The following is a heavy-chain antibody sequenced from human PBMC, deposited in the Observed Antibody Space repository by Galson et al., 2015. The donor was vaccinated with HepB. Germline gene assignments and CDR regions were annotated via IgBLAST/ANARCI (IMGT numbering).Heavy chain of an antibody. V-gene: IGHV3-15*01. CDR1: GVTLSKAW. CDR3: KAIDY. J-gene: IGHJ4*02. CDR2: IKSKSDGGTT. Sequence: SLRLSCAVSGVTLSKAWMSWVRQAPGKGLEWIGRIKSKSDGGTTSYAAPVRGRFTISRDDSKNTLYLQMNSLKTEDTARYYCKAIDYWGQGTLVTVSS.